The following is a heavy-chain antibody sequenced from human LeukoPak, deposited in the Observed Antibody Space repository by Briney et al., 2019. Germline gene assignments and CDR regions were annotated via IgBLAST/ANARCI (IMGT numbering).Heavy chain of an antibody. D-gene: IGHD1-1*01. CDR2: IYHSGST. CDR1: GYSISSGYY. Sequence: SKTLSLTCAVSGYSISSGYYWGWIRQPPGKGLEWIGSIYHSGSTYYNPSLKSRVTISVDTSKNQFSLKLSSVTAADTAVYYCAMSKDGTVDYWGQGTLVTVSS. CDR3: AMSKDGTVDY. J-gene: IGHJ4*02. V-gene: IGHV4-38-2*01.